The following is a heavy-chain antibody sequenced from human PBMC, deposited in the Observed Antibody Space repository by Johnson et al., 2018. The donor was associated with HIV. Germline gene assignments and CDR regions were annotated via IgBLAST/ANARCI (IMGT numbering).Heavy chain of an antibody. V-gene: IGHV3-7*01. D-gene: IGHD3-22*01. J-gene: IGHJ3*02. CDR3: ARDRGYDAFDI. CDR2: IKEAGSAK. Sequence: VQLVESGGGLVQPGGSLRLSCAASGFTFSSSWMDWVRQAPGKGLEWVANIKEAGSAKNYVDYVKGRFTISRDNARNSRYLQMNSLRAEDTAVYFCARDRGYDAFDIWGQGTMVTVSS. CDR1: GFTFSSSW.